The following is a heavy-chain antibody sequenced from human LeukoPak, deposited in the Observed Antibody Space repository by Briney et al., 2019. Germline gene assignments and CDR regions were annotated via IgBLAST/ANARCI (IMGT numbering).Heavy chain of an antibody. CDR3: AREGGYSAYDFYFDY. CDR2: TYYRSKWFN. V-gene: IGHV6-1*01. J-gene: IGHJ4*02. Sequence: SQTLSLTCAISGDSVSSNSAAWNWIRQSPSRRLEWLGRTYYRSKWFNDYAVSVKSRITINPDTSKNQFSLQLNSVTPEDTAVYYRAREGGYSAYDFYFDYWGQGTLVTVSS. CDR1: GDSVSSNSAA. D-gene: IGHD5-12*01.